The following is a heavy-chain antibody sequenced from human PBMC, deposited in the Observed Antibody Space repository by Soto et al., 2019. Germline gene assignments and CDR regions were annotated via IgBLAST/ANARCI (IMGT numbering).Heavy chain of an antibody. Sequence: SVKVSCKASGGTFSSYAISWVRQAPGQGLEWMGGIIPIFGTANYAQKFQGRVTITADESTSTAYMELSSLRSEDTAVYYCARPEDDYYDSSGSLATFYYYGMDVWGQGTTVTVSS. J-gene: IGHJ6*02. V-gene: IGHV1-69*13. CDR2: IIPIFGTA. CDR3: ARPEDDYYDSSGSLATFYYYGMDV. D-gene: IGHD3-22*01. CDR1: GGTFSSYA.